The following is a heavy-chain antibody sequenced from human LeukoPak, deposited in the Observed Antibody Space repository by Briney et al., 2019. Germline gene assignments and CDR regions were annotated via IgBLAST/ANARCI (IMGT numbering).Heavy chain of an antibody. CDR3: ARGGWSLGYCSSSSCLDWFDH. D-gene: IGHD2-2*01. J-gene: IGHJ5*02. Sequence: ASVKVSCKASRYTFTDYYMHWVRQAPGQGLEWMGWINPNNGDTNYAQKFQGRVTMTRDTSISTAYMELSRLRSDDTAVYYCARGGWSLGYCSSSSCLDWFDHWGQGTLVTVSS. CDR2: INPNNGDT. V-gene: IGHV1-2*02. CDR1: RYTFTDYY.